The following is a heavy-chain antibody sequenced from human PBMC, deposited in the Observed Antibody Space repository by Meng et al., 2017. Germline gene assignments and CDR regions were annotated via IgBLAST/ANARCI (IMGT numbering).Heavy chain of an antibody. Sequence: GESLKISCAASGFTFDDYGMSWVRQAPGKGLEWVSGINWNGGSTGYADSVKGRFTISRDNAKNSPYLQMNSLRAEDTALYYCARGLGYSSSWPTFDYWGQGTLVTVSS. V-gene: IGHV3-20*04. D-gene: IGHD6-13*01. CDR1: GFTFDDYG. CDR3: ARGLGYSSSWPTFDY. CDR2: INWNGGST. J-gene: IGHJ4*02.